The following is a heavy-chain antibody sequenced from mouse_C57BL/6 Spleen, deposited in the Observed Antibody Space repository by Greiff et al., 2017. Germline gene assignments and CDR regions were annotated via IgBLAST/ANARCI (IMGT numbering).Heavy chain of an antibody. D-gene: IGHD1-1*01. V-gene: IGHV1-4*01. CDR3: ARSGYGSSWYFDV. Sequence: VKLQESGAELARPGASVKMSCKASGYTFTSYTMHWVKQRPGQGLEWIGYINPSSGYTKYNQKFKDKATLTADKSSSTAYMQLSSLTSEDSAVYYCARSGYGSSWYFDVWGTGTTVTVSS. J-gene: IGHJ1*03. CDR1: GYTFTSYT. CDR2: INPSSGYT.